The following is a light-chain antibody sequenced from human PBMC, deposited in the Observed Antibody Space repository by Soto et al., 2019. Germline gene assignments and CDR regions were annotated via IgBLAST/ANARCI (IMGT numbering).Light chain of an antibody. CDR1: QNVATN. Sequence: IVMTQSPVTLSMSRGDRATLSCRAGQNVATNVAWYQQNPGQAPRLLIYGASIRATGVPARFSGSGSGTEFTPTIDSLQSEDFAVFYCHPATPGLRTFGRSTRVEV. V-gene: IGKV3-15*01. CDR3: HPATPGLRT. CDR2: GAS. J-gene: IGKJ1*01.